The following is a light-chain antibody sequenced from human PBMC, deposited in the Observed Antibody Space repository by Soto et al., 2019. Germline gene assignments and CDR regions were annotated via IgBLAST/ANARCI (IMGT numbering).Light chain of an antibody. CDR2: GAS. CDR1: QSVSNN. V-gene: IGKV3-15*01. CDR3: QQYGSSPFT. J-gene: IGKJ3*01. Sequence: EIVMTQSPATLSVSPGERATLSCRASQSVSNNLSCYQQKPGQATRLLIYGASTRATGIPARFSGSGSGTEFTLTISRLEPEDFAVYYCQQYGSSPFTFGPGTKVDIK.